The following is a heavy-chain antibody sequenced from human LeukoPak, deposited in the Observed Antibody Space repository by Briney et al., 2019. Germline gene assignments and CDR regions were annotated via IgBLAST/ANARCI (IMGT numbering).Heavy chain of an antibody. D-gene: IGHD2-15*01. V-gene: IGHV1-46*01. J-gene: IGHJ4*02. CDR2: INPSGSST. Sequence: ASVKVSCKASGYAFTRHYMHWVRQAPGQGLEWMGLINPSGSSTIYAQKFQGRVTMTRDMSTSTDYMELSSLRSEDTAVYYCSRDSGYCSGGSCWYFDFWGQGTLVTVSA. CDR3: SRDSGYCSGGSCWYFDF. CDR1: GYAFTRHY.